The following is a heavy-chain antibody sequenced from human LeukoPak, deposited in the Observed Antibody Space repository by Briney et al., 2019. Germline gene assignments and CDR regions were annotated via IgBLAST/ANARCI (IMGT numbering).Heavy chain of an antibody. J-gene: IGHJ4*02. CDR3: GGSSSWYRLDY. Sequence: GGSLRLSCSASGFTFSTYAMQWIRQGPGKGLEYVSGISANGGSTYYADSVQGRFTISRDNSENTLYLQMGSLRPEDTAVYYCGGSSSWYRLDYWGQGTLVTVSS. CDR2: ISANGGST. V-gene: IGHV3-64D*09. CDR1: GFTFSTYA. D-gene: IGHD6-13*01.